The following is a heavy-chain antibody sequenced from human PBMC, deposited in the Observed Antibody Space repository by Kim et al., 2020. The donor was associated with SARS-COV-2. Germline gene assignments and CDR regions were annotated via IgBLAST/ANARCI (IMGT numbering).Heavy chain of an antibody. CDR1: GFTFDDYA. CDR2: ISGDGAST. V-gene: IGHV3-43*02. J-gene: IGHJ6*03. Sequence: GGSLRLSCAASGFTFDDYAMHWVRQAPGKGLEWVSLISGDGASTYYADSVKGRFTISRDNSKNSLYLQMNSLRTADSAFYYCTKVRTYYYYLDVWGKGTTVTVSS. CDR3: TKVRTYYYYLDV.